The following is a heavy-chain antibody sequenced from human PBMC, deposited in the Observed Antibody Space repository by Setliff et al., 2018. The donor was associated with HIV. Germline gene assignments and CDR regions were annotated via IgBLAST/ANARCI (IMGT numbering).Heavy chain of an antibody. D-gene: IGHD2-21*01. J-gene: IGHJ3*02. CDR1: GYSISSGYY. Sequence: SETLSLTCTVSGYSISSGYYWGWIRQPPGKGLEWIGSIYHSGSTYYNPSLKSRVTISVDTSKNQFSLKLNSVTVADTAVYYCARDPAVASREVAFDIWGQGTMVTVS. V-gene: IGHV4-38-2*02. CDR3: ARDPAVASREVAFDI. CDR2: IYHSGST.